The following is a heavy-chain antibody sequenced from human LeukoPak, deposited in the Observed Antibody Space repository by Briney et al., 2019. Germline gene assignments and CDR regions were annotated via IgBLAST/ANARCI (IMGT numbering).Heavy chain of an antibody. CDR2: ISGSGDST. CDR3: ARCLFSGSSPPYFDY. V-gene: IGHV3-23*01. D-gene: IGHD1-26*01. CDR1: GFTFSSYA. J-gene: IGHJ4*02. Sequence: QPGGSLRLSCAASGFTFSSYAMSWVRQAPGKGLEWVSAISGSGDSTYYADSVKGRFTISRDNAKNSLYLQMNSLRAEDTTVYYCARCLFSGSSPPYFDYWGQGTLVTVSS.